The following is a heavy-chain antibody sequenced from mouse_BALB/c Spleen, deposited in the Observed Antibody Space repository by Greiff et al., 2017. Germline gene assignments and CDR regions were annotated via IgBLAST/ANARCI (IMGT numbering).Heavy chain of an antibody. D-gene: IGHD2-1*01. Sequence: VQLQQSGPGLVQPSQSLSITCTVSGFSLTSYGVHWVRQSPGKGLEWLGVIWSGGSTDYNAAFISRLSISKDNSKSQVFFKMNSLQADDTAIYYCASIYYGNYGYAMDYWGQGTSVTVSS. CDR2: IWSGGST. CDR1: GFSLTSYG. J-gene: IGHJ4*01. V-gene: IGHV2-4-1*01. CDR3: ASIYYGNYGYAMDY.